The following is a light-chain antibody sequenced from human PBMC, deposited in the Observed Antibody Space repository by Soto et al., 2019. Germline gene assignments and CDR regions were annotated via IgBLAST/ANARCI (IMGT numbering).Light chain of an antibody. CDR2: ETT. Sequence: QSALTQPASVSGSPGQSITISCTGTSSDVGPYNLVSWYQHHPGKVPQLIIYETTKRPSGVSNRFSGSKSGNTASLTISGLQAEDEAHYHCSSYTGDYTLMFDGGTKVTVL. CDR3: SSYTGDYTLM. V-gene: IGLV2-23*01. J-gene: IGLJ3*02. CDR1: SSDVGPYNL.